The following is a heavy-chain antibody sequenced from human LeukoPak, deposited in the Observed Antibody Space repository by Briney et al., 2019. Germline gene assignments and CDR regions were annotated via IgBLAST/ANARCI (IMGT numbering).Heavy chain of an antibody. J-gene: IGHJ3*02. CDR1: GYTFTSYG. CDR2: ISAYNGNT. V-gene: IGHV1-18*01. CDR3: ARDGYYDSSGQGKDDAFDI. D-gene: IGHD3-22*01. Sequence: VASVKVSCKASGYTFTSYGISWVRQAPGQGLEWMGWISAYNGNTNYAQKLQGRVTMTTDTSTSTAYMELRSLRSDDTAVYYCARDGYYDSSGQGKDDAFDIWGQGTMVTVSS.